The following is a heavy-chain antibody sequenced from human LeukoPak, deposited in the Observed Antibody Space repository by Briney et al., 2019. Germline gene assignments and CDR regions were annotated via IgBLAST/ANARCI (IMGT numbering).Heavy chain of an antibody. CDR2: INPNSGGT. Sequence: GASVKVSCKASGGTFSSYAISWVRQAPGQGLEWMGWINPNSGGTNYAQKFQGRVTMTRDTSISTAYMELSRLRSDDTAVYYCARLVSPAGSGNWFDPWGQGTLVTVSS. D-gene: IGHD3-10*01. V-gene: IGHV1-2*02. J-gene: IGHJ5*02. CDR1: GGTFSSYA. CDR3: ARLVSPAGSGNWFDP.